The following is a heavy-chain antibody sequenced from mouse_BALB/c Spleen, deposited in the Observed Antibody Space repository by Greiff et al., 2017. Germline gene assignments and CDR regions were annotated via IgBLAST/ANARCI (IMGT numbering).Heavy chain of an antibody. J-gene: IGHJ3*01. CDR2: IYPSDSYT. CDR1: GYTFTSYW. CDR3: ARGDYYGSSYGAY. V-gene: IGHV1-69*02. D-gene: IGHD1-1*01. Sequence: VQLQQPGAELVRPGASVKLSCKASGYTFTSYWINWVKQRPGQGLEWIGNIYPSDSYTNYNQKFKDKATLTADKSSSTAYMQLSSLTSEDSAVYFCARGDYYGSSYGAYWGQGTLVTVSA.